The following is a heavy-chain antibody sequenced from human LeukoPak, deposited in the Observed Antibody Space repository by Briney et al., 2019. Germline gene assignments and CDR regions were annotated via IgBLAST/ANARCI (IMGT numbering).Heavy chain of an antibody. CDR1: GDSVSSNSAA. D-gene: IGHD3-22*01. V-gene: IGHV6-1*01. J-gene: IGHJ4*02. Sequence: SQTLSLTCAISGDSVSSNSAAWNWIRQSPSRGLEWLGRTYYRSKWYNGYAVSVKSRMTINPDTSKNQFSLQLNSVTPEDTAVYYCASLYDSSGYFDYWGQGTLVTVSS. CDR3: ASLYDSSGYFDY. CDR2: TYYRSKWYN.